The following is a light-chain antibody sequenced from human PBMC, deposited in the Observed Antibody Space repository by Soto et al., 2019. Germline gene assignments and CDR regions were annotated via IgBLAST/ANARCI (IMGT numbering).Light chain of an antibody. CDR3: QQYNNWPRT. CDR2: GAS. J-gene: IGKJ1*01. V-gene: IGKV3-15*01. Sequence: EIVMTQSPATLSVSPGERATLSCRASQSVSSNLAWSQQKPGQAPRLLIYGASTRATGIPARFSGSGSGTEFNLTISSLQSEDFAVYYCQQYNNWPRTFGQGTKVEIK. CDR1: QSVSSN.